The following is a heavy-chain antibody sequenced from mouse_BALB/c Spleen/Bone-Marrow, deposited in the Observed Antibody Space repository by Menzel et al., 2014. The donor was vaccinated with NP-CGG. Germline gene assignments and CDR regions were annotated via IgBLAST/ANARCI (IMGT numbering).Heavy chain of an antibody. V-gene: IGHV1-80*01. J-gene: IGHJ4*01. D-gene: IGHD1-1*01. CDR2: IYPGDGDT. CDR3: ARRDGSTYYYAMDY. Sequence: VQLQQSGAELVRPGSSVKISCKASGYAFSNYWMNWVKQRPGQGLEWIGQIYPGDGDTNYNGKFKGKATPTADKSSSTAYMQLSSPTSEDSAVYFCARRDGSTYYYAMDYWGQGTSVTVSS. CDR1: GYAFSNYW.